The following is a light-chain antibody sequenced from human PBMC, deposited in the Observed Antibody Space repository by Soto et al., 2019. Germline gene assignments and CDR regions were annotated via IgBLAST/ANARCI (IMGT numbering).Light chain of an antibody. CDR3: QHYGSSLWT. V-gene: IGKV3-20*01. CDR1: QSVSSN. Sequence: EIVMTQSPATLSVSPGERATLSCRASQSVSSNLAWYQQKPGQAPRLLIYVASSRATGIPDRFSGSGSGTDFTLTISRLEPEDFAVYYCQHYGSSLWTFGQGTKVDIK. J-gene: IGKJ1*01. CDR2: VAS.